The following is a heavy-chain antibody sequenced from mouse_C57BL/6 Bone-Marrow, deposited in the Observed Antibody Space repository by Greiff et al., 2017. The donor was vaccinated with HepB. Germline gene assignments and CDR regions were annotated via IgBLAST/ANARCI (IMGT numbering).Heavy chain of an antibody. CDR1: GFTFSSYT. V-gene: IGHV5-9*01. J-gene: IGHJ1*03. CDR2: ISGGGGNT. CDR3: ARQAIYYYGSSQGYFDV. D-gene: IGHD1-1*01. Sequence: EVNVVESGGGLVKPGGSLKLSCAASGFTFSSYTMSWVRQTPEKRLEWVATISGGGGNTYYPDSVKGRFTISRDNAKNTLYLQMSSLRSEDTALYYCARQAIYYYGSSQGYFDVWGTGTTVTVSS.